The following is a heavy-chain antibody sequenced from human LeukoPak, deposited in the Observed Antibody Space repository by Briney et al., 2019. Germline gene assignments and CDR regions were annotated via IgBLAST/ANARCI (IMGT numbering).Heavy chain of an antibody. CDR3: ARLRRVCSSTSCYRDYYYYYMTS. J-gene: IGHJ6*03. CDR1: GGSFSGYY. CDR2: INHSGST. Sequence: SETLSLTCAVSGGSFSGYYWSWIRQPPGKGLEWIGEINHSGSTNYNPSLKSRVTISVDTSKNQFSLKLSSVTAADTAVYYCARLRRVCSSTSCYRDYYYYYMTSGAKGPRSPSP. V-gene: IGHV4-34*01. D-gene: IGHD2-2*01.